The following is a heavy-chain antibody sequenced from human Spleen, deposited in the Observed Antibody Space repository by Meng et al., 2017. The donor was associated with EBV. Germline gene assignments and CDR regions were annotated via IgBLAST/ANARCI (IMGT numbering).Heavy chain of an antibody. J-gene: IGHJ4*02. D-gene: IGHD2-15*01. Sequence: QVQLRDSGPGLVTPSGPLSLSYAVPRGFILSGDWWSWVRQSPGKGLEWIGEIHHSGGTSYNPSLKSRVTISLDMSKDQFSLRLSSVTAADTAVYYCARAGYHRPASEYWGQGTLVTVSS. CDR2: IHHSGGT. CDR3: ARAGYHRPASEY. V-gene: IGHV4-4*02. CDR1: RGFILSGDW.